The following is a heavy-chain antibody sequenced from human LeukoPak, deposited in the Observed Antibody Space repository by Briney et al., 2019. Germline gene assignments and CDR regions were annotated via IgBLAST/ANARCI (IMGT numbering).Heavy chain of an antibody. Sequence: SETLSLTCAVYGGSFSGYYWSWIRQPPGKGLEWIGEINHSGSTNYNPSLKSRVTISVDTSKNQFSLKLSSVTAADTAVYYCARLASRVGDGYRAGDRNFDYWGQGTLVTASS. CDR1: GGSFSGYY. J-gene: IGHJ4*02. CDR3: ARLASRVGDGYRAGDRNFDY. V-gene: IGHV4-34*01. D-gene: IGHD5-24*01. CDR2: INHSGST.